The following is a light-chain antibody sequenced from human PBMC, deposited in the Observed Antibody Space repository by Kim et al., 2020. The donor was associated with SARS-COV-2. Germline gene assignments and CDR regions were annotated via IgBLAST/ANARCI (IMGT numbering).Light chain of an antibody. J-gene: IGKJ3*01. V-gene: IGKV1-27*01. CDR3: QGYNSSPRT. Sequence: AWIGDNVTMTCRPSQGISNYLAWYQQKPGKVPRLLIYAPSALRSRVPSRCSRIGSETDFTLHIGSLQPGDVATYYCQGYNSSPRTFGPGTKVDIK. CDR1: QGISNY. CDR2: APS.